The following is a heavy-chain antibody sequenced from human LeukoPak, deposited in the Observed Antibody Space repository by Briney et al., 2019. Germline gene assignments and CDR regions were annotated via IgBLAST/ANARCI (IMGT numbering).Heavy chain of an antibody. CDR1: GGSISSSSYY. CDR3: ASRAAIAIFGVVTAFDI. Sequence: PSETLSLTCTVSGGSISSSSYYWGWIRQPPGKGLEWIGSIYYSRSTYYNPSLKSRVTISVDTSKNQFSLKLSSVTAADTAVYYCASRAAIAIFGVVTAFDIWGQGTMVTVSS. D-gene: IGHD3-3*01. J-gene: IGHJ3*02. V-gene: IGHV4-39*01. CDR2: IYYSRST.